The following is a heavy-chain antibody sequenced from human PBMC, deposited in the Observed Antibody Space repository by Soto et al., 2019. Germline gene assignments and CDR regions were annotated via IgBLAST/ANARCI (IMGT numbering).Heavy chain of an antibody. CDR2: MNPNSGNT. V-gene: IGHV1-8*01. Sequence: QVQLVQSGDEVKKPGASVKVSCKASGYTFTSYDINWVRKATGQGLEWMGWMNPNSGNTGYAQKFQGRVTMTRNTSISTAYMELSSLRSEDTAVYYCARGPNSALYFDYWGQGTLVTVSS. CDR1: GYTFTSYD. CDR3: ARGPNSALYFDY. J-gene: IGHJ4*02. D-gene: IGHD6-13*01.